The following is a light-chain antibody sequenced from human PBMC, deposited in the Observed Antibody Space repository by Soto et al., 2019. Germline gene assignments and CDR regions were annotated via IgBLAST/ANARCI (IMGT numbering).Light chain of an antibody. Sequence: DIQMTQSPSTLSASVGDRVTITCRASQSISSWLAWYQQKPGKAPNLLIYKASSLESGVPSRFSGSGSGTAFTLTISSLQPDDFANYYCEQYNSFPLTFGGGTKVEIK. J-gene: IGKJ4*01. CDR3: EQYNSFPLT. V-gene: IGKV1-5*03. CDR2: KAS. CDR1: QSISSW.